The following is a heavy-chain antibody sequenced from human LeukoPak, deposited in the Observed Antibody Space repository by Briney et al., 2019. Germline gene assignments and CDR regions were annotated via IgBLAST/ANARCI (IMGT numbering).Heavy chain of an antibody. Sequence: GASVKVSCKASGYTFTGYYMHWVRQAPGQGLEWMGWINPNSGGTNYAQKFQGRVTMTRYTSISTAYMELGRLRSDDTAVYYCARAPRQLLWFGDLDYWGQGTLVTVSS. CDR3: ARAPRQLLWFGDLDY. J-gene: IGHJ4*02. D-gene: IGHD3-10*01. CDR2: INPNSGGT. V-gene: IGHV1-2*02. CDR1: GYTFTGYY.